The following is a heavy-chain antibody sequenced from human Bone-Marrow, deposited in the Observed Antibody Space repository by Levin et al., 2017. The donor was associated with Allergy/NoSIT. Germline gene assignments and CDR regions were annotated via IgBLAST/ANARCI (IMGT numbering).Heavy chain of an antibody. Sequence: LSLTCAASGFIFDDYAMHWVRPAPGRGLEWVSAISSSGGSIMYADSVKGRFTISRDDAKNSLYLQMNSLRPEDTALYYCAKDATTGWYEFDSWGQGTLVTVSS. J-gene: IGHJ4*02. V-gene: IGHV3-9*01. D-gene: IGHD6-19*01. CDR1: GFIFDDYA. CDR2: ISSSGGSI. CDR3: AKDATTGWYEFDS.